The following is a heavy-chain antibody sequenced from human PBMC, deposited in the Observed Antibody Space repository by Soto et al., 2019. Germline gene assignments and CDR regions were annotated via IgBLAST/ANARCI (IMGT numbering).Heavy chain of an antibody. V-gene: IGHV3-33*01. Sequence: QVQLVESGGGVVQPGRSLRLSCAASGFSFSSFGMHWVRQAPGKGLEWVAVIWYDGNNKFYADSVKGRFTISRDNSKNTLYLQMNSLRAEDTAVYYCARDGGRDTAMGRTGGVSYYYGMDVWGQGTTVTVSS. CDR2: IWYDGNNK. D-gene: IGHD5-18*01. J-gene: IGHJ6*02. CDR1: GFSFSSFG. CDR3: ARDGGRDTAMGRTGGVSYYYGMDV.